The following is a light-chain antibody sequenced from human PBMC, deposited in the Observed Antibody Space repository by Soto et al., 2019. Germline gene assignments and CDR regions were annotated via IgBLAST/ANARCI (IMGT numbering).Light chain of an antibody. V-gene: IGLV2-14*01. CDR2: EVS. CDR3: SSYTTSSPYV. Sequence: QSVLTQPASVSGSPGQSVTISCTGTSNDVGGYNYVSWYQQHPGKAPKLVIYEVSHRPSGISGRFSGSKSGNTASLTISGLQADDEADYFCSSYTTSSPYVFGAGTKVTVL. CDR1: SNDVGGYNY. J-gene: IGLJ1*01.